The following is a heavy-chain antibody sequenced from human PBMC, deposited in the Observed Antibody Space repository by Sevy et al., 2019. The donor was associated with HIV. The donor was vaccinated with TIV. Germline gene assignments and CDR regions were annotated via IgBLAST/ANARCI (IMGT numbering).Heavy chain of an antibody. V-gene: IGHV3-21*01. CDR2: ISSSSSYI. Sequence: GGSLRLSCAASGFTFSSYSMNWVRQAPGKGLEWVSSISSSSSYIYYADSVKGRFTISRDNAKNSLYLQMNSLRAEDTAVYYCARVSIYCSGGSCYFDYWGQEPWSPSPQ. D-gene: IGHD2-15*01. J-gene: IGHJ4*01. CDR1: GFTFSSYS. CDR3: ARVSIYCSGGSCYFDY.